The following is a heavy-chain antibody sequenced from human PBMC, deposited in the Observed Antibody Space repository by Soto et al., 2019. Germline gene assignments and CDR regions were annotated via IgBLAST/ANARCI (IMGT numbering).Heavy chain of an antibody. CDR2: IYYRGNT. Sequence: QLQLQESGPGLVKPSETLSLTCSVSGDSINSDNYYWGWIRQPPGKGLEWIGSIYYRGNTYYIPSLKTRLLISLYKSKSQFSLKLFSVTVADSAVYFCARLEGLATNSYYFDHWRQGTLVTIPS. V-gene: IGHV4-39*01. CDR3: ARLEGLATNSYYFDH. CDR1: GDSINSDNYY. D-gene: IGHD3-9*01. J-gene: IGHJ4*02.